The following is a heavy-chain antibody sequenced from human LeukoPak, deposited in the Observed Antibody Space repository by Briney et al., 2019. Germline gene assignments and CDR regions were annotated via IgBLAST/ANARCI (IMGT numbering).Heavy chain of an antibody. Sequence: SETLSLTCTVSGGSISSYYWSWIRQPPGKGLEWIGYIYYSGSTNYNPSLKSRVTISVDTSKNQFSLKLSSVTAADTAVYYCARGPVEIGYYYYGMDVWGQGTTVTVSS. V-gene: IGHV4-59*01. CDR3: ARGPVEIGYYYYGMDV. CDR1: GGSISSYY. CDR2: IYYSGST. D-gene: IGHD5-24*01. J-gene: IGHJ6*02.